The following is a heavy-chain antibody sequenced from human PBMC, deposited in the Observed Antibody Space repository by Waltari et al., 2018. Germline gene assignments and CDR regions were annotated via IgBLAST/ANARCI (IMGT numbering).Heavy chain of an antibody. V-gene: IGHV3-30*02. D-gene: IGHD2-8*02. Sequence: QVQLVESGGGVVQPGGSLRVSCAASGFTFSNYGMHWVRQAPGKGLEWVAFIRYDGSNNYYAVSVQGPFTISRYNSNNMLYLQMNILRAPDTVVYYCAKDNRPTCSGGVCYMDYWGQGTLVTVSS. CDR3: AKDNRPTCSGGVCYMDY. CDR2: IRYDGSNN. CDR1: GFTFSNYG. J-gene: IGHJ4*02.